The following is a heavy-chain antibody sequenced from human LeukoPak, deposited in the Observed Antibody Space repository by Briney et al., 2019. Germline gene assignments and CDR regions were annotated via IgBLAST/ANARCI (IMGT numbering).Heavy chain of an antibody. V-gene: IGHV1-69*06. Sequence: ASVKVSCKASGGTFSSYAISWVRQAPGQGLEWMGGIIPIFGTANYAQKFQGRVTITADKSTSTAYMELSSLRSEDTALYYCARDPMIVVGGGSDWFDPWGQGTLVTVSS. CDR1: GGTFSSYA. CDR2: IIPIFGTA. D-gene: IGHD3-22*01. CDR3: ARDPMIVVGGGSDWFDP. J-gene: IGHJ5*02.